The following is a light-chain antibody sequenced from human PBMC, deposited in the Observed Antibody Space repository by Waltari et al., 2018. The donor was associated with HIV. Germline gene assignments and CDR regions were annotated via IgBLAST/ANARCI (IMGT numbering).Light chain of an antibody. Sequence: QSALTQPASVSGSPGQSITISCTGTSSNVGSDDLVSWYQQHPGAAPKLIIYEVTKRPSGVYNRFSGSKSGNTAALTISGLQAEDEADYYCCSCPRSGIRYVFGTGTKVTVL. CDR3: CSCPRSGIRYV. V-gene: IGLV2-23*02. CDR1: SSNVGSDDL. CDR2: EVT. J-gene: IGLJ1*01.